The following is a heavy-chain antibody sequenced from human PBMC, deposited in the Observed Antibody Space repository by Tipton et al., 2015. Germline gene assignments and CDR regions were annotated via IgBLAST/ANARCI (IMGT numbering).Heavy chain of an antibody. J-gene: IGHJ2*01. V-gene: IGHV4-59*01. D-gene: IGHD5-24*01. Sequence: TLSLTCTVSDGSISSYYWSWIRQPPGKGLEWVGYIHYSGSINYNPSLKSRVTISIDTSRTQFSLKLSSVTAADTAFYFCARLDLRDGSNWIAGDLWGRGTLVTVSS. CDR1: DGSISSYY. CDR3: ARLDLRDGSNWIAGDL. CDR2: IHYSGSI.